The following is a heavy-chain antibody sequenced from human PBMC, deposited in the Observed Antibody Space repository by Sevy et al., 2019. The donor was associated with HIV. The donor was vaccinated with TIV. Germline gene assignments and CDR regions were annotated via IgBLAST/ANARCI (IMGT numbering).Heavy chain of an antibody. D-gene: IGHD6-19*01. J-gene: IGHJ4*02. CDR3: ARGGGNGWYYFDY. CDR1: GGTFSSYG. CDR2: IIPILGTV. V-gene: IGHV1-69*13. Sequence: ASVKVSCKASGGTFSSYGISWVRQAPGQGLEWMGGIIPILGTVNYAQKFQGRVTITADESTKTAYMELSGLRSEDTAVYNCARGGGNGWYYFDYWGQETLVTVSS.